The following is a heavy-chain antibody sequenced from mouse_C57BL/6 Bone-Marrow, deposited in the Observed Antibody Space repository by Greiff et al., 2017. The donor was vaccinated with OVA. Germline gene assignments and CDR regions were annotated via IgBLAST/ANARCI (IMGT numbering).Heavy chain of an antibody. V-gene: IGHV5-4*01. J-gene: IGHJ2*01. D-gene: IGHD6-1*01. CDR2: ISDGGSYT. CDR1: GFTFSSYA. Sequence: EVLLVESGGGLVKPGGSLKLSCAASGFTFSSYAMSWVRQTPEKRLEWVATISDGGSYTYYPDNVKGRVTISRDNAKNNLYLQMSHLQSEETAMYYCARDNDLASLDYWGQGTTLTVSS. CDR3: ARDNDLASLDY.